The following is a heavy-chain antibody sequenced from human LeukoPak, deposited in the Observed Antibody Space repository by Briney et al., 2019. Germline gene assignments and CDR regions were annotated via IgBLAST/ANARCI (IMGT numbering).Heavy chain of an antibody. J-gene: IGHJ4*02. V-gene: IGHV1-46*01. Sequence: ASVKVSCKASGYTFTSYYMHWVRQAPGQGLEWMGIINPSGGSTSYAQKFQGRVTMTRDTSTSTVYMELSSLRSEDTAVYYCARETIEGYCSGGSCYSDYWGQGTLVTVSS. D-gene: IGHD2-15*01. CDR1: GYTFTSYY. CDR2: INPSGGST. CDR3: ARETIEGYCSGGSCYSDY.